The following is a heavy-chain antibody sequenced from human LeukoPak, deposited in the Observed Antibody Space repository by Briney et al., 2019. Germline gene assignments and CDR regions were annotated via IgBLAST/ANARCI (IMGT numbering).Heavy chain of an antibody. D-gene: IGHD2-8*01. CDR2: IIPIFGTA. J-gene: IGHJ4*02. V-gene: IGHV1-69*01. CDR3: ARSRGPIYCTNGVCHTLYYFDY. Sequence: SVKVSCKASGGTFSSYAISWVRQAPGQGLEWMGGIIPIFGTANYAQKFQGRVTITADESTSTAYMELSSLRSEDTAVYYCARSRGPIYCTNGVCHTLYYFDYWGQGTLVTVSS. CDR1: GGTFSSYA.